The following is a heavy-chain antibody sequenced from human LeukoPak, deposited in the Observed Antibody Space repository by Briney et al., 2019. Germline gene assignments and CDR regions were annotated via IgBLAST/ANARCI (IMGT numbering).Heavy chain of an antibody. Sequence: ASVKVSCKASGGTFSSYAISWVRQATGQGLEWMGWMNPNSGNTGYSQKFQGRVTMTRNTSISTAYMELSSLRSEDTAVYYCARRDGYRIDAFDVWGQGTMVTVSS. D-gene: IGHD5-24*01. CDR1: GGTFSSYA. CDR2: MNPNSGNT. V-gene: IGHV1-8*02. CDR3: ARRDGYRIDAFDV. J-gene: IGHJ3*01.